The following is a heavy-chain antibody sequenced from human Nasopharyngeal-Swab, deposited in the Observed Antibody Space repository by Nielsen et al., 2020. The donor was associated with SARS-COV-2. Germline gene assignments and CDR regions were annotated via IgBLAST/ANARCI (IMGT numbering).Heavy chain of an antibody. Sequence: SVKVSCKASGFTFTSSAVQWVRQARGQRLEWIGWIVVGSGNTNYAQKFQERVTITSDMSTDTAYMELSSLRSEDTAVYYCETATPYGRFDWFDPWGQGTLVTVSS. D-gene: IGHD1-26*01. CDR3: ETATPYGRFDWFDP. CDR1: GFTFTSSA. V-gene: IGHV1-58*01. CDR2: IVVGSGNT. J-gene: IGHJ5*02.